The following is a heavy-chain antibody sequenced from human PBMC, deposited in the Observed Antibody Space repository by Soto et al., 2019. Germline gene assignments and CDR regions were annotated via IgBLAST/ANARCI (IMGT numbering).Heavy chain of an antibody. J-gene: IGHJ3*02. Sequence: ASVKVSCNASGSTFTSDFMHWVRQAPGQGLEWMGIINPSGGSTSYAQKFQGRVTMTRDTSTSTVYMELSSLRSEDTAVYYCARVRRERWLQFTLDAFDIWGQGTMVTVAS. CDR1: GSTFTSDF. V-gene: IGHV1-46*01. CDR3: ARVRRERWLQFTLDAFDI. CDR2: INPSGGST. D-gene: IGHD5-12*01.